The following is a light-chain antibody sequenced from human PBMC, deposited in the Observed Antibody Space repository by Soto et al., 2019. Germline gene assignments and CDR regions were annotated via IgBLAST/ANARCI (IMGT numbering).Light chain of an antibody. V-gene: IGKV1-39*01. CDR1: QGISTY. J-gene: IGKJ1*01. CDR2: AAS. CDR3: QQTYSTPPT. Sequence: QRPQSLSSLSATVGDRVAITCRASQGISTYLNWYQQKAGLAPKLLIYAASSLQSGVPSRFSGSGSGTDFTLTISSLQPEDFATYYCQQTYSTPPTFGQGTKVDIK.